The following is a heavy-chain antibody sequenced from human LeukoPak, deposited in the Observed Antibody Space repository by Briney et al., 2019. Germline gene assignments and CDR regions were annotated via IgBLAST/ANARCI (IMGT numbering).Heavy chain of an antibody. D-gene: IGHD3-10*01. CDR2: INHSGST. Sequence: SETLSLTCAVYGGSFSGYYWSWIRQPPRKGLEWIGEINHSGSTNYNPSLKSRVTISVDTSKNQFSLKLSSVTAADTAVYYCARGLDGSGSYYKDDYWGQGTLVTVSS. CDR1: GGSFSGYY. CDR3: ARGLDGSGSYYKDDY. J-gene: IGHJ4*02. V-gene: IGHV4-34*01.